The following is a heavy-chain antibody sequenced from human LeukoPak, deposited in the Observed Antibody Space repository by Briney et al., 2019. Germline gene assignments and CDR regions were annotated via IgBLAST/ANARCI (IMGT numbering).Heavy chain of an antibody. CDR3: ARPYSSSHFDP. J-gene: IGHJ5*02. D-gene: IGHD6-6*01. CDR1: GGSISSYY. CDR2: IYYSGST. V-gene: IGHV4-39*07. Sequence: SETLSLTCTVSGGSISSYYWSWIRQPPGKGLEWIGSIYYSGSTYYNPSLKSRVTISVDTSKNQFSLKLSSVTAADTAVYYCARPYSSSHFDPWGQGTLVTVSS.